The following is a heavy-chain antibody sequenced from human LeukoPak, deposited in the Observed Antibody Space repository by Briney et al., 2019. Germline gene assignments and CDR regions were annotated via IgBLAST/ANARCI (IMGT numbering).Heavy chain of an antibody. CDR1: GFTFSSYE. V-gene: IGHV3-48*03. J-gene: IGHJ4*02. Sequence: GGSLRLSCAASGFTFSSYEMNWVRQAPGKGLEWVSYISSSGSTIYYADSVKGRFTISRDNAKNSLYLQMNSLRAEDTAVYYCARDRGGGLRYFDWLLSYFDYWGQGTLVTVSS. CDR2: ISSSGSTI. D-gene: IGHD3-9*01. CDR3: ARDRGGGLRYFDWLLSYFDY.